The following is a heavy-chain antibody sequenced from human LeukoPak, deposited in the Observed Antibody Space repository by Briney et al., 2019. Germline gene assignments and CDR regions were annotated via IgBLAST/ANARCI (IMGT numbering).Heavy chain of an antibody. CDR1: GITFRYYS. Sequence: GGSLRLSCAASGITFRYYSMNWVRQAPGKGLEWISYVGISSGNTKYADSVKGRFTISGDSAKNSVFLQMNSLRVEDTAVYYCARDHRYAFDNWGQGTLVTVSS. CDR2: VGISSGNT. D-gene: IGHD5-12*01. J-gene: IGHJ4*02. V-gene: IGHV3-48*04. CDR3: ARDHRYAFDN.